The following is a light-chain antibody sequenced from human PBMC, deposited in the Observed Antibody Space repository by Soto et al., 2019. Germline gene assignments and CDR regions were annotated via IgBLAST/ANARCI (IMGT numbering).Light chain of an antibody. Sequence: SYELTQPPSVSVAPGQTATITCGGNNIGSKSVHWYQQKPGQAPVVVVYDDSDRPSGIPERFSGSNSGNTATLTISRVEAGDEADYYCQVWDSGSDHWVFGGGTKVTVL. CDR3: QVWDSGSDHWV. J-gene: IGLJ3*02. CDR1: NIGSKS. CDR2: DDS. V-gene: IGLV3-21*02.